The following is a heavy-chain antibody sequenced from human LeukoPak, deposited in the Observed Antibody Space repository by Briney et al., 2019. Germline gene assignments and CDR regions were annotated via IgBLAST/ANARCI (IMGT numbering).Heavy chain of an antibody. D-gene: IGHD1-26*01. V-gene: IGHV3-23*01. CDR1: GFTFSSYA. J-gene: IGHJ4*02. CDR2: ISGSGGNT. Sequence: GGSLRLSCGASGFTFSSYAMICVRQAPGKGLEWVSAISGSGGNTYYADSVKGRFTISRDNSKHTLYLQMNSLRDEDTAVCYCAKDEGWEPHWGQGTLVSVSS. CDR3: AKDEGWEPH.